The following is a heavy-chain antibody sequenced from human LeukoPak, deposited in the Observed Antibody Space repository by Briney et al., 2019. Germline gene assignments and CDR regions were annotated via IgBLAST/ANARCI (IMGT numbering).Heavy chain of an antibody. CDR2: INPSGGST. CDR1: GYTFTGYY. D-gene: IGHD3-10*01. Sequence: ASVKVSCKASGYTFTGYYMHWVRQAPGQGLEWMGIINPSGGSTSYAQKFQGRVTMTRDTSTSTVYMELSSLRSEDTAVYYCARDFGEFDAFDIWGQRTMVTVSS. CDR3: ARDFGEFDAFDI. J-gene: IGHJ3*02. V-gene: IGHV1-46*03.